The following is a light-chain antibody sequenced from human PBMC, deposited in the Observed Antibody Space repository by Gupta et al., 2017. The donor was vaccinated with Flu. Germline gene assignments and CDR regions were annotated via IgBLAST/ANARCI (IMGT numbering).Light chain of an antibody. J-gene: IGKJ2*02. CDR2: EVS. Sequence: DVVMTQSPLSLPVTLGQPASISCTSTQSLVYSDGNTYLNWFQQRPGQSPRRLIYEVSNRDAGVPDRFSGSGSGSGTDFTLKSSRGEAEDGGVYYSMRGNHPWTFGQGTKLEIK. CDR3: MRGNHPWT. V-gene: IGKV2-30*01. CDR1: QSLVYSDGNTY.